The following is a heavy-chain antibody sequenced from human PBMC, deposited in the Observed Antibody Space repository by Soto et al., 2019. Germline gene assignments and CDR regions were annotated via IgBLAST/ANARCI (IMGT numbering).Heavy chain of an antibody. D-gene: IGHD6-19*01. CDR1: GFPFSNAW. Sequence: DGSQILSCAASGFPFSNAWMSWVRHAPGKGLEWVGRIKSKTDGGTTDYAAPVKGRFTISRDDSKNTLYLQMNSLKTEDTAVYYCTTESGQQWLVQTGWFDPWGQGTLVTIFS. CDR2: IKSKTDGGTT. V-gene: IGHV3-15*01. J-gene: IGHJ5*02. CDR3: TTESGQQWLVQTGWFDP.